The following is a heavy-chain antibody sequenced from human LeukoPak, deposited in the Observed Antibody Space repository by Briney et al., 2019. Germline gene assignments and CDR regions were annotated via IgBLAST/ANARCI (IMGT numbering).Heavy chain of an antibody. CDR1: GGTFSSYA. Sequence: ASVTVSCKASGGTFSSYAISWVRQAPGQGLEWMGGIIPIFGTANYAQKFQGRVTITADESTSTAYMELSSLRSEDTAVYYCASSGSHGAFDIWGQGTMVTVSS. CDR2: IIPIFGTA. V-gene: IGHV1-69*13. J-gene: IGHJ3*02. D-gene: IGHD1-26*01. CDR3: ASSGSHGAFDI.